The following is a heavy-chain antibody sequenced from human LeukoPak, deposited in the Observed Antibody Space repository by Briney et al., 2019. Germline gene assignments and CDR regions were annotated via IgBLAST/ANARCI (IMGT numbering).Heavy chain of an antibody. V-gene: IGHV3-48*02. CDR3: ARGRLDIVVVPAAMRYYYYGMDV. CDR2: ISSSSSTI. Sequence: GGSLRLSCAASGFTFSSYSMNWVRQAPGKGLGWVSYISSSSSTIYYADSVKGRFTISRDNAKNSLYLQMNSLRDEDTAVYYCARGRLDIVVVPAAMRYYYYGMDVWGQGTTVTVSS. J-gene: IGHJ6*02. D-gene: IGHD2-2*03. CDR1: GFTFSSYS.